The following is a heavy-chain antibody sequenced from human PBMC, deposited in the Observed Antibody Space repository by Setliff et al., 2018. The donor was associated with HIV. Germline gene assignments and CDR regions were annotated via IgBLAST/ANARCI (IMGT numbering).Heavy chain of an antibody. CDR3: TRSNWGSTPDFDY. D-gene: IGHD7-27*01. J-gene: IGHJ4*02. CDR2: IRSKAYGGTT. Sequence: GGSLRLSCTASGFTFGDFAMSWVRQAPGKGLEWVAFIRSKAYGGTTEYAASVKGRFSISRDDSKSIAYLQMNSLKTEDTAVYYCTRSNWGSTPDFDYWGQGTMVTVSS. CDR1: GFTFGDFA. V-gene: IGHV3-49*04.